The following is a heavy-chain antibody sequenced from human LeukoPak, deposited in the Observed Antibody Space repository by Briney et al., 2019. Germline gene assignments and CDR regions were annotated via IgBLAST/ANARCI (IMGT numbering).Heavy chain of an antibody. CDR1: GFTFSSYG. Sequence: GGSLRLSCAASGFTFSSYGMHWVRQAPGKGLEWVPFIRYDGSNKYYADSVKGRFTISRDNSKNTLYLQMNSLRAEDTAVYYCAKGTGYSYGSYDYWGQGTLVTVSS. CDR3: AKGTGYSYGSYDY. J-gene: IGHJ4*02. CDR2: IRYDGSNK. D-gene: IGHD5-18*01. V-gene: IGHV3-30*02.